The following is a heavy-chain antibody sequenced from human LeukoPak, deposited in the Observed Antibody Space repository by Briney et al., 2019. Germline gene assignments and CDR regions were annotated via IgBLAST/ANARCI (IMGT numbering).Heavy chain of an antibody. J-gene: IGHJ4*02. Sequence: QPGGSLRLSCAASGFTFDDYAMHWVRLAPGKGLEWVSGISWNSGSMDYAASVKGRFTISRDNAKNSLYLQMNSLRPEDTALFYCAKGTGRYWTFFDSWGLGTQVTVSS. D-gene: IGHD1-26*01. CDR3: AKGTGRYWTFFDS. CDR1: GFTFDDYA. CDR2: ISWNSGSM. V-gene: IGHV3-9*01.